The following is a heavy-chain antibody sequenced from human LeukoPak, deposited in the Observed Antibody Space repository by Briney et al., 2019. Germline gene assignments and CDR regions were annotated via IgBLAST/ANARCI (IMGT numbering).Heavy chain of an antibody. CDR1: GGSFSGYY. J-gene: IGHJ5*02. CDR3: ARGRSVYDYVWGSYLTPYNWFDP. V-gene: IGHV4-34*01. Sequence: SETLSLTCAVYGGSFSGYYWSWIRQPPGKGLEWIGEINHSGSTNYNPSPKSRVTISVDTSKNQFSLKLSSVTAADTAVYYCARGRSVYDYVWGSYLTPYNWFDPWGQGTLVTASS. D-gene: IGHD3-16*02. CDR2: INHSGST.